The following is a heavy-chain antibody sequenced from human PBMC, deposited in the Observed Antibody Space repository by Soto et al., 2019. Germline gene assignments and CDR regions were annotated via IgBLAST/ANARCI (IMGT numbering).Heavy chain of an antibody. Sequence: EVQLVESGGGLVQPGGSLRLSCAASGFIFSSYWMHWVRQVPGKGLVWVSRINSDGSSTNYADSVKGRFTISRDNAKNTLYLQMNSLRAEDTAVYYCARGGIVVVEHPLEYWGQGTLVTVSS. CDR1: GFIFSSYW. CDR3: ARGGIVVVEHPLEY. CDR2: INSDGSST. V-gene: IGHV3-74*01. D-gene: IGHD2-21*01. J-gene: IGHJ4*02.